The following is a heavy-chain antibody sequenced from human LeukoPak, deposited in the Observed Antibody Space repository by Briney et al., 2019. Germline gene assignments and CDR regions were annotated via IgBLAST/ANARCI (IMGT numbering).Heavy chain of an antibody. Sequence: GGSLRLSCVVSGFSLSSYYMSWVRQAPGKGLEWVATVDRGSGAYYPDSVKGRFTVSRDNSRNTPYLQISTLRVDDTAVYYCVTYLYQTTRSFDDWGQGTLVTVSS. CDR2: VDRGSGA. V-gene: IGHV3-23*01. CDR1: GFSLSSYY. D-gene: IGHD1-7*01. CDR3: VTYLYQTTRSFDD. J-gene: IGHJ4*02.